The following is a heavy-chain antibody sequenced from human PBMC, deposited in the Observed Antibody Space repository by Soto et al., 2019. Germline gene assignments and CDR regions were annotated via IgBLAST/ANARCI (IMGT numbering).Heavy chain of an antibody. J-gene: IGHJ6*02. CDR2: ISYDGSLK. CDR3: AKTLTYYYDSSGYYSDYYYYCGMDV. CDR1: GFTFRTSA. D-gene: IGHD3-22*01. Sequence: GGSLRLSCAASGFTFRTSAMHWVRQAPGKGLEWVAFISYDGSLKYYADSVQGRFSISRDNSNNTLHLQMNSLRAEDTAVYYCAKTLTYYYDSSGYYSDYYYYCGMDVWGQGTTVTVSS. V-gene: IGHV3-30*18.